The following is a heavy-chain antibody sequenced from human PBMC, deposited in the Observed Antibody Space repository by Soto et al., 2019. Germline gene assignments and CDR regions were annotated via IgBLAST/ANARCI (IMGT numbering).Heavy chain of an antibody. J-gene: IGHJ4*02. CDR1: GFTFSSYA. Sequence: PGGSLRLSCGASGFTFSSYAMSWVRQAPGKGLEWVSVIGATGVTTFYADSVRGRFTISRDNSKNTMYLQMNSLRAEDTAIYYCAQTRWSGGYYFDHWGLGTLVTVSS. CDR3: AQTRWSGGYYFDH. V-gene: IGHV3-23*01. D-gene: IGHD3-3*01. CDR2: IGATGVTT.